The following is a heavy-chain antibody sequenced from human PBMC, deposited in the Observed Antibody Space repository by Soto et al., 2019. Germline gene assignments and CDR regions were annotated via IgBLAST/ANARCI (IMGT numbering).Heavy chain of an antibody. J-gene: IGHJ4*02. Sequence: QVQLVQSGAEVKKPGSSVKVSCKASVGTFSSYAISWVRQAPGQGLEWMGGIIPIFGTANYAQKFQGRVTITADESTSTAYMELSSLRSEDTAVYYCARGGQQLVWRGYYSDYWGQGTLVTVSS. D-gene: IGHD6-13*01. V-gene: IGHV1-69*01. CDR2: IIPIFGTA. CDR1: VGTFSSYA. CDR3: ARGGQQLVWRGYYSDY.